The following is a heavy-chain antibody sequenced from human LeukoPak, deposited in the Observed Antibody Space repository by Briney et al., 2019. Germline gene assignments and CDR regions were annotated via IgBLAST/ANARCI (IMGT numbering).Heavy chain of an antibody. CDR1: GGSISSYY. V-gene: IGHV4-59*12. D-gene: IGHD2-2*01. CDR3: ARGQEGYCSSTSCYSWFDP. CDR2: IYYSGST. Sequence: SETLSLTCTVSGGSISSYYWSWIRQPPGKGLEWIGYIYYSGSTNYNPSLKSRVTISVDTSKNQFSLKLSSATAADTAVYYCARGQEGYCSSTSCYSWFDPWGQGTLVTVSS. J-gene: IGHJ5*02.